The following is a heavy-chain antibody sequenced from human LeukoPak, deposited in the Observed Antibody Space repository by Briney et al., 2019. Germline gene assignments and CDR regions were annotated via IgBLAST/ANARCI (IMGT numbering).Heavy chain of an antibody. CDR1: GFSFSSYS. J-gene: IGHJ4*02. CDR2: IWYDGTNK. CDR3: ARDLAAAGSYFDY. V-gene: IGHV3-33*01. Sequence: GGPLRLSCAASGFSFSSYSMHGVCQAPGKGLEWVAVIWYDGTNKYSADSVKGRFTISRDNSKNTLYLQMNSLRAEDTAVYYCARDLAAAGSYFDYWGQGTLVTVSS. D-gene: IGHD6-13*01.